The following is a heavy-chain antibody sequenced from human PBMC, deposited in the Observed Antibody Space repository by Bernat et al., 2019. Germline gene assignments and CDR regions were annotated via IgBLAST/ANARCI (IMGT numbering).Heavy chain of an antibody. CDR2: TRNKANSYTT. J-gene: IGHJ6*03. Sequence: EVQVVESGGGLVQPGGSLRLSCAVSGFSFSDHYMEWVRQAPGKGLEWVGRTRNKANSYTTEYAASVKGRFTISRDDSKNSLYLQMNSLKNEDTTVYYCARSPAPSGSSSSGYNYYHMDVWGKGTTVTVS. V-gene: IGHV3-72*01. CDR3: ARSPAPSGSSSSGYNYYHMDV. CDR1: GFSFSDHY. D-gene: IGHD6-6*01.